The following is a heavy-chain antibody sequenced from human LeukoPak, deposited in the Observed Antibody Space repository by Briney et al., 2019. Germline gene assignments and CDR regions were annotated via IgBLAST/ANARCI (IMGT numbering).Heavy chain of an antibody. V-gene: IGHV3-30*02. CDR2: IRYDGSNK. D-gene: IGHD3-9*01. CDR1: GFTFSSYG. Sequence: GGSLRLSCAASGFTFSSYGMHWVRQAPGKGLEWVAFIRYDGSNKYYADSVKGRFTISRDNSKNTLYLQMNSLRAEDTAVYYCGRDDWGPADYWGQGTLVTVSS. J-gene: IGHJ4*02. CDR3: GRDDWGPADY.